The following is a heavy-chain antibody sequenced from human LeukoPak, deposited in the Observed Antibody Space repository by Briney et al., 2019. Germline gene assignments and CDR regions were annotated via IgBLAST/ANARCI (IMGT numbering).Heavy chain of an antibody. CDR2: ISYDGSNK. D-gene: IGHD6-19*01. CDR1: GFTFSSYA. V-gene: IGHV3-30*04. CDR3: ARVAHSSGWYGFFDP. J-gene: IGHJ5*02. Sequence: GGSLRLSCAASGFTFSSYAMHWVRQAPGKGLGWVAVISYDGSNKYYADSVKGRFTISRDNSKNTLYLQMNSLRAEDTAVYYCARVAHSSGWYGFFDPWGQGTLVTVSS.